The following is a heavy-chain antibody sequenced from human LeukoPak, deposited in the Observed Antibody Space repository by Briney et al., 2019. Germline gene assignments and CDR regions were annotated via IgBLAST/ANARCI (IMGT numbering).Heavy chain of an antibody. CDR3: AGNYDILTGFLGDFDY. J-gene: IGHJ4*02. CDR1: GGSISSSSYY. CDR2: IYYSGST. D-gene: IGHD3-9*01. V-gene: IGHV4-39*01. Sequence: PSETLSLTCTVSGGSISSSSYYWGWIRQPPGKGLEWIGSIYYSGSTYYNPSLKSRVTISVDTSKNQFSLKLSSVTAADTAVYYCAGNYDILTGFLGDFDYWGQGTLVTVSS.